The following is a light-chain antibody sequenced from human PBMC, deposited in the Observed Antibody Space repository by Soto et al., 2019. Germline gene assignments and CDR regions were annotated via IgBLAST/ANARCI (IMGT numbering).Light chain of an antibody. CDR1: QGISSY. CDR3: QQLNSYPLT. Sequence: DIQLTHSPSFLSASVGDRVTITCRASQGISSYLAWYQQKPGKAPKLLIDVASTLQSGVPSRFSGSASGTEFTLTISSLQPEDFATYYCQQLNSYPLTFGGGTKVDIK. V-gene: IGKV1-9*01. J-gene: IGKJ4*01. CDR2: VAS.